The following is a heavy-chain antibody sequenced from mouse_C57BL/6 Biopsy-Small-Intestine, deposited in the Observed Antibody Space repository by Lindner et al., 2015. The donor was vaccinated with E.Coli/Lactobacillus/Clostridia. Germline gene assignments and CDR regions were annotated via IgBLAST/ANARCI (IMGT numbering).Heavy chain of an antibody. CDR1: GYTFTDYY. V-gene: IGHV1-22*01. J-gene: IGHJ2*01. CDR2: INPNSGDT. CDR3: ARGPSHGAFDY. Sequence: SVKVSCKPSGYTFTDYYMHWVRQAPGQRLEWMGWINPNSGDTSYAQNFQGRVTMTRDTSISTVYMELSRLRSDDTAVYYCARGPSHGAFDYWGQGNPGHRLL.